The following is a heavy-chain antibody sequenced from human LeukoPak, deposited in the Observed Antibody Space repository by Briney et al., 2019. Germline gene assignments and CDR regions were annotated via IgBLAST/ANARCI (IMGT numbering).Heavy chain of an antibody. V-gene: IGHV1-2*02. CDR1: GYTFTGYY. D-gene: IGHD1-7*01. CDR3: ARGSNWNYPWYFDY. J-gene: IGHJ4*02. Sequence: ASVKVSCKASGYTFTGYYMHWVRQAPGQGLEWMGWINPNSGGTNYAQKFQGRVTMTRDTFISTAYMELSRLRSDDTAVYYCARGSNWNYPWYFDYWGQGTLVTVSS. CDR2: INPNSGGT.